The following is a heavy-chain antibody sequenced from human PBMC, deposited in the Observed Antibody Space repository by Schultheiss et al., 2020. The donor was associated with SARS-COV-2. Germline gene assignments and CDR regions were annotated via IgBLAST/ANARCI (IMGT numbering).Heavy chain of an antibody. V-gene: IGHV4-61*08. CDR3: ARGGNYSPSLDY. Sequence: SETLSLTCTVSGGSISSGGYYWSWIRQPPGKGLEWIGYIYYSGSTNYNPSLKSRVTISVDTSKNQFSLKLSSVTAADTAVYYCARGGNYSPSLDYWGQGTLVTVSS. D-gene: IGHD1-7*01. CDR2: IYYSGST. J-gene: IGHJ4*02. CDR1: GGSISSGGYY.